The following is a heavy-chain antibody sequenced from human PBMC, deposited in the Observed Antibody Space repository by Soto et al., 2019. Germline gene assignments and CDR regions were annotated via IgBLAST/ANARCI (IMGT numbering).Heavy chain of an antibody. D-gene: IGHD3-10*01. CDR2: ISSPTNYI. Sequence: PAGSLTLTCSASGFSFTEYSMNWVCHGQWPGLEWVSSISSPTNYIYNGDSMKGRLTISRDNAKNSVYLEMNSLRAEDRAVYYCAREFEALPSNFHSWGQGTQVTVSS. CDR1: GFSFTEYS. V-gene: IGHV3-21*06. J-gene: IGHJ4*02. CDR3: AREFEALPSNFHS.